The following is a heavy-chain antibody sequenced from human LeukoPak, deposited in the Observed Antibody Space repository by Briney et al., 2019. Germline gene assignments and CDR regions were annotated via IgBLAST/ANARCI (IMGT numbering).Heavy chain of an antibody. V-gene: IGHV3-30-3*01. CDR1: GFTFNSYT. Sequence: PGGSLRLSCAAPGFTFNSYTMHWVRQAPGKGLEWVAVMSSDGNKKFYAEYVKGRFTISRDNSENTLYLEMNSLRGEDTAVYYCARGDYDLSGSYHYGMDVWGQGTTVTVSS. CDR2: MSSDGNKK. D-gene: IGHD3-10*01. CDR3: ARGDYDLSGSYHYGMDV. J-gene: IGHJ6*02.